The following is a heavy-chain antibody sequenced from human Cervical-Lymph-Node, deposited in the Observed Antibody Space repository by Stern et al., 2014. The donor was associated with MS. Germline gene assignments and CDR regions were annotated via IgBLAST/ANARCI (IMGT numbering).Heavy chain of an antibody. CDR3: AHSLLGPSRRWFDP. V-gene: IGHV2-5*02. D-gene: IGHD7-27*01. CDR2: IYWDDDK. J-gene: IGHJ5*02. CDR1: GFSLSTSGVG. Sequence: ESGPTLVKPTQTLTLTCTFSGFSLSTSGVGVGWFRQPPGKALEWLALIYWDDDKRYSPSLKSRLTITKDTSKNQVVLTMTNMDPVDTATYYCAHSLLGPSRRWFDPWGQGTLVTVSS.